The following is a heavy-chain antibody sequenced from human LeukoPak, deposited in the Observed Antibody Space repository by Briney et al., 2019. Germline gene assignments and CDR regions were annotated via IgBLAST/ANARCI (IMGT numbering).Heavy chain of an antibody. Sequence: SETLSLTCAVYGGSFSGYYWSWIRQPPGKGLEWIGEINHSGSTNYNPSLKSRVTISVDTSKNQFSLKLSSVTAADTAVYYCARGNREYNWNDVNYFDYWGQGTLVTVSS. V-gene: IGHV4-34*01. CDR3: ARGNREYNWNDVNYFDY. D-gene: IGHD1-20*01. CDR1: GGSFSGYY. CDR2: INHSGST. J-gene: IGHJ4*02.